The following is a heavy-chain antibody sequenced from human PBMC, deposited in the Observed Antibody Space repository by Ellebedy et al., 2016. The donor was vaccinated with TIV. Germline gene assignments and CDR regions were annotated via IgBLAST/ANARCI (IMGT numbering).Heavy chain of an antibody. CDR1: GYSFSTYW. CDR2: IDPTDSYT. CDR3: SRHRGYGMDV. D-gene: IGHD3-10*01. J-gene: IGHJ6*02. V-gene: IGHV5-10-1*01. Sequence: PGGSLRLSCKASGYSFSTYWITWVRQMPGKGLEWMGKIDPTDSYTNYSPSFQGLVTISADESASTAYLQWPSLKASDGATYYCSRHRGYGMDVWGQGTTVTVSS.